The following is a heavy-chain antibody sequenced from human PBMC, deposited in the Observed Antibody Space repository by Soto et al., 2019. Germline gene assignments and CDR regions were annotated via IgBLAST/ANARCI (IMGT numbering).Heavy chain of an antibody. D-gene: IGHD4-17*01. CDR2: IYHSGST. CDR1: EGSISSGGYS. Sequence: SETLSLTCAVSEGSISSGGYSWSWIRQPPGKGLEWIGYIYHSGSTYYNPSLKSRVTISVDRSKNQFSLKLSSVTAADTAVYYCARAHYGDYGYGMDVWVQGTTVTVSS. V-gene: IGHV4-30-2*01. CDR3: ARAHYGDYGYGMDV. J-gene: IGHJ6*02.